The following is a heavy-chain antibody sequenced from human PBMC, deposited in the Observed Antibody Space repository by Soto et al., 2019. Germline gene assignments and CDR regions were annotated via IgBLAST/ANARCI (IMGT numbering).Heavy chain of an antibody. CDR2: IYSGGST. D-gene: IGHD3-16*01. V-gene: IGHV3-66*01. J-gene: IGHJ3*02. CDR1: GFTVSSNY. CDR3: ARELPVGGDAFDI. Sequence: GGSLRLSCAASGFTVSSNYMSWVRQAPGKGLEWVSVIYSGGSTYYADSVKGRFTISRDNSKNTLYLQMNSLRAEDTAVYYCARELPVGGDAFDIWGQGTMVTVSS.